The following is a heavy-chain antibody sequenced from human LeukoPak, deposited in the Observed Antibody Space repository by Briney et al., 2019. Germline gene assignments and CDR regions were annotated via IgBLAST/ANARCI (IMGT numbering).Heavy chain of an antibody. CDR1: GFTFSEHS. Sequence: EGSLRLSCEASGFTFSEHSMSWVRHAPGKGLEWVSTIKRDGSNTYYTDSVEGRFTISRDNSKNTLYLEMNTLRAEDTAVYYCAKGGYASCFDPWGQGTQVTVSS. CDR2: IKRDGSNT. V-gene: IGHV3-23*05. D-gene: IGHD2-15*01. J-gene: IGHJ5*02. CDR3: AKGGYASCFDP.